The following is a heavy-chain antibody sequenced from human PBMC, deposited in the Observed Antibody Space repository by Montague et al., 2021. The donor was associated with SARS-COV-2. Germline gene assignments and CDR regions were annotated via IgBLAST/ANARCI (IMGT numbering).Heavy chain of an antibody. D-gene: IGHD6-19*01. V-gene: IGHV4-59*01. J-gene: IGHJ6*02. Sequence: SETLSLTSAVSGGSINSYYWSWIRQPPGKGLEWIGYIYYSGSTIYNPPLKSRVTISIDTSKNQFSLKLNSVTAADTAVYYCAGRPTPSYSSGWYLFYYAMDVWGQGTTVTVSS. CDR3: AGRPTPSYSSGWYLFYYAMDV. CDR2: IYYSGST. CDR1: GGSINSYY.